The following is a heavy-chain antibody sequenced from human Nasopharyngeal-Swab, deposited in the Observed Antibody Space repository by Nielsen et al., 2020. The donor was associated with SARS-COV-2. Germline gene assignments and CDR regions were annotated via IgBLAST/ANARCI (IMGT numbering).Heavy chain of an antibody. V-gene: IGHV3-9*01. CDR1: GFTFDDYA. CDR2: ISWNSGSI. CDR3: AKGRGEYYENAFDM. J-gene: IGHJ3*02. Sequence: GGSLRLSCAASGFTFDDYAMHWVRQAPGKGLEWVSGISWNSGSIGYADSVKGRFTISRDNAKNSLYLQMNSLRAEDTAVYYCAKGRGEYYENAFDMWGQGTMVTVSS. D-gene: IGHD3-3*01.